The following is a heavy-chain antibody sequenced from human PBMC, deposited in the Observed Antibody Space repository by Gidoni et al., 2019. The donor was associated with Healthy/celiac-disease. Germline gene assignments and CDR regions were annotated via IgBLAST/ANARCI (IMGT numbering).Heavy chain of an antibody. V-gene: IGHV3-21*01. D-gene: IGHD6-6*01. CDR2: ISSSSSYI. Sequence: EVQLVESGGCLVKPGGSLTLSCAASGFTFRSYSLNWVRPAAGKGLEWVSSISSSSSYIYYADSVKGRFIISRDNAKNSLYMQMNSLRAEDTAGYYCARRINLVGIEYSSSSASWYFDLWGRGTLVTVSS. J-gene: IGHJ2*01. CDR1: GFTFRSYS. CDR3: ARRINLVGIEYSSSSASWYFDL.